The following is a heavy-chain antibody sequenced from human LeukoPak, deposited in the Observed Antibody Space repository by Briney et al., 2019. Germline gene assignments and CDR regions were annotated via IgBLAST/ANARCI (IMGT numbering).Heavy chain of an antibody. CDR1: GFTLDDYG. Sequence: PGGSLRLSCAASGFTLDDYGMSWVGHVPGKGLEWISGINWNGDGTGYADSVKGRFTISRDNAKNSLYLQMDSLRAEDTALYYCARLGGPDYYFYYYMDVWGKGTTVTVSS. V-gene: IGHV3-20*04. J-gene: IGHJ6*03. D-gene: IGHD1-26*01. CDR3: ARLGGPDYYFYYYMDV. CDR2: INWNGDGT.